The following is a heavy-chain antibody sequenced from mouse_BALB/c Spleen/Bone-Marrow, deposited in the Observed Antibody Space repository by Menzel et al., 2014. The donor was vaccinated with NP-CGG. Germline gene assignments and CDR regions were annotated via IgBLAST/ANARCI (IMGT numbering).Heavy chain of an antibody. CDR3: ARRGYDGYH. D-gene: IGHD2-3*01. Sequence: QVQLKQSGAELMKPGASAKISCKATGYTFSSYWIEWVKQRPGHGLEWIGEILPGSGSTNYNEKFKGKATFTADTSSNTAYMQLSSLTSEDSAVYYCARRGYDGYHWGQGTALTVSS. V-gene: IGHV1-9*01. J-gene: IGHJ2*01. CDR2: ILPGSGST. CDR1: GYTFSSYW.